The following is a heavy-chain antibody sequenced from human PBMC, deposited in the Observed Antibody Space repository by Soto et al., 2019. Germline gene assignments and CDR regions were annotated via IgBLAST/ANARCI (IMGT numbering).Heavy chain of an antibody. D-gene: IGHD5-18*01. CDR1: GFTFSSYA. J-gene: IGHJ5*02. CDR3: AKAGPVDTAMGGGFGP. V-gene: IGHV3-23*01. Sequence: EVQLLESGGGLVQPGGSLRLSCAASGFTFSSYAMTWVRQAPGKGLEWVSTVSAIGGRTYFADSVKGRFTISRDNSKNTLYLQMNSLRAEDTALYYCAKAGPVDTAMGGGFGPWGQGTLVTVSS. CDR2: VSAIGGRT.